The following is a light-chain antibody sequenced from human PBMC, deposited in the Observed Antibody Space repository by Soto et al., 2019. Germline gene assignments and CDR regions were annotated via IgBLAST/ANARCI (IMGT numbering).Light chain of an antibody. CDR2: GAS. J-gene: IGKJ1*01. Sequence: IVLTQSPAILALSPGDRATLSCRASQSVSSSYLAWYQHKPGQAPRLLIHGASSRVTGIPDRFSGSGSGTDFTLTITRLEPEDFAVYYCQKYGNFWTSGQGTKVDI. CDR3: QKYGNFWT. V-gene: IGKV3-20*01. CDR1: QSVSSSY.